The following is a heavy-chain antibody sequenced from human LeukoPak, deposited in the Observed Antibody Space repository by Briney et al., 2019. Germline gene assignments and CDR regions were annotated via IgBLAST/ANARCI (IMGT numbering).Heavy chain of an antibody. CDR1: GYFISSGYY. CDR2: IYYSGST. Sequence: SETLSLTCAVSGYFISSGYYWGWIRQPPGKGLEWIGSIYYSGSTYHNPSLKSRVTISVDTSKNQFSLKLNSVTAADTAVYYCARVLMDRSGCIDYWGQGTLVTVSS. CDR3: ARVLMDRSGCIDY. D-gene: IGHD6-19*01. J-gene: IGHJ4*02. V-gene: IGHV4-38-2*01.